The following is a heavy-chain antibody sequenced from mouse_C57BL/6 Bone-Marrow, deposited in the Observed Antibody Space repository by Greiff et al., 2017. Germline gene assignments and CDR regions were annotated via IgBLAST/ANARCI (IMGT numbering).Heavy chain of an antibody. CDR2: LLPGSGST. J-gene: IGHJ4*01. Sequence: VKLQQSGAELMKPGASVKLSCKATGYTFTGYWIEWVKQRPGHGLEWIGELLPGSGSTNYNEKFKGKATFTADTSSNTAYMQLSSLTTEDSAIYYCAREGSSGLYYYAMDYWGQGTSVTVSS. CDR3: AREGSSGLYYYAMDY. V-gene: IGHV1-9*01. CDR1: GYTFTGYW. D-gene: IGHD3-2*02.